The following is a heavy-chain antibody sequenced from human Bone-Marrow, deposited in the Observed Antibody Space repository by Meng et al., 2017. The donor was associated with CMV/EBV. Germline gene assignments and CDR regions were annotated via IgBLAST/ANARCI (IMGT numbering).Heavy chain of an antibody. D-gene: IGHD1-26*01. Sequence: ETLSLTCAASGFTFSSHSMSWVRQAPGKGPEWVSAISRGGESTYYADSVKGRFTISRDNSKNTLYLQINSLRAEDTAVYYCAKEWSAWEPLGNHFDYWGQGTLVTVSS. V-gene: IGHV3-23*01. CDR3: AKEWSAWEPLGNHFDY. CDR2: ISRGGEST. CDR1: GFTFSSHS. J-gene: IGHJ4*02.